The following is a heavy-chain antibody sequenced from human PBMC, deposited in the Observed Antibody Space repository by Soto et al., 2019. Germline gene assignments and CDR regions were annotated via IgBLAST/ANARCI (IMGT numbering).Heavy chain of an antibody. V-gene: IGHV1-18*01. CDR1: GYTFTSYG. CDR3: ARSGDRDDAFDI. J-gene: IGHJ3*02. CDR2: ISAYNGNT. D-gene: IGHD3-10*01. Sequence: GESLKISCKGSGYTFTSYGISWVRQAPGQGLEWMGWISAYNGNTNYAQKLQGRVTMTTDTSTSTAYMELRSLRSDDTAVYYCARSGDRDDAFDIWGQGTMVTVSS.